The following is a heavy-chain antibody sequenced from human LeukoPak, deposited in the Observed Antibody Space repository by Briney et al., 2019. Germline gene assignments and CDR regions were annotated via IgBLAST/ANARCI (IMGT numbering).Heavy chain of an antibody. CDR3: ARDLRSGDYPPTDFDY. J-gene: IGHJ4*02. CDR1: GFTFSSYS. CDR2: ISSSSSYI. Sequence: TGGSLRLSCAASGFTFSSYSMNWVRQAPGKGLEWVSSISSSSSYIYYADSVKGQFTISRDNAKNSLYLQMNSLRAEDTAVYYCARDLRSGDYPPTDFDYWGQGTLVTVSS. V-gene: IGHV3-21*01. D-gene: IGHD4-17*01.